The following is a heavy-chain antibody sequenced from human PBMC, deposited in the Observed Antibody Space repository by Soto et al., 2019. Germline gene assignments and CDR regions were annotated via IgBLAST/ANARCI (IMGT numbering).Heavy chain of an antibody. CDR1: GYSFTSYW. D-gene: IGHD3-3*01. Sequence: GESLKISCKGSGYSFTSYWISWVRQMPGKGLEWMGRIYPSDSYTNYSPSFQAHVTISADKSISTACLQWSSLKASETAVYYCVRRQAFWGCYYICYYYGMDVWGQGTTVTVSS. V-gene: IGHV5-10-1*01. J-gene: IGHJ6*02. CDR2: IYPSDSYT. CDR3: VRRQAFWGCYYICYYYGMDV.